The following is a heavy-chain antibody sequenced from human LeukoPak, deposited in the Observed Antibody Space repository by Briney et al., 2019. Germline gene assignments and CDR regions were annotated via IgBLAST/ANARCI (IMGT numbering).Heavy chain of an antibody. CDR1: GGPFSGYY. V-gene: IGHV4-34*01. Sequence: SETLSLTCAVYGGPFSGYYWSWIRQPPGKGLEWIGEINQRGSTNYNPSLKSRVTISVDTSKNQFSLKLSSVTAADTAVYYCAVGTPNTADFDYWGQGTLVTVSS. D-gene: IGHD7-27*01. CDR3: AVGTPNTADFDY. J-gene: IGHJ4*02. CDR2: INQRGST.